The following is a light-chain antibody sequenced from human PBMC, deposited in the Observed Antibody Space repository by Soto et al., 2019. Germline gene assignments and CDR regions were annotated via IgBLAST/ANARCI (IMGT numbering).Light chain of an antibody. V-gene: IGKV3-20*01. CDR1: QSVTNNY. CDR2: GAS. J-gene: IGKJ1*01. CDR3: QQYGSSPPRT. Sequence: EIVLTQSPGTLSLSPGERATLSCRASQSVTNNYLAWSQQKPGQAPKLLIYGASSRATGIPDRFSGSGSGTDFTLTISRLEPEDFAVYYCQQYGSSPPRTFGQGTKVEIK.